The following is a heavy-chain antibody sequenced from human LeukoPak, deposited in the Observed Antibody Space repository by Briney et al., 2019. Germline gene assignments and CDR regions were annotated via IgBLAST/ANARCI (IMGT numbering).Heavy chain of an antibody. V-gene: IGHV3-43*02. Sequence: PGGSLRLSCAASGFTFDDYAMHWVRQAPGKGLEWVSLISGDGGSTYYADSVKGRFTISRDNSKNSLYLQMNSLRTEDTALYYCAKDRWFGSGWYYFDYWGQGTLVTVSS. CDR1: GFTFDDYA. D-gene: IGHD6-19*01. CDR3: AKDRWFGSGWYYFDY. J-gene: IGHJ4*02. CDR2: ISGDGGST.